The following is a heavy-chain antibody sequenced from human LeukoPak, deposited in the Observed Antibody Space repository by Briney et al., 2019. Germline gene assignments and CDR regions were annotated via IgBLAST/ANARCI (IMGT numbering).Heavy chain of an antibody. Sequence: PSETLSLTCAVYGGSFSGYYWSWIRQPPGKGLEWIGEINHSGSTNYNPSLKSRVTISVDTSKNQFSLKLSSVTAADTAVYYCARSYGSSGYCFDYWGQGTLVTVSS. D-gene: IGHD3-22*01. CDR2: INHSGST. CDR1: GGSFSGYY. J-gene: IGHJ4*02. V-gene: IGHV4-34*01. CDR3: ARSYGSSGYCFDY.